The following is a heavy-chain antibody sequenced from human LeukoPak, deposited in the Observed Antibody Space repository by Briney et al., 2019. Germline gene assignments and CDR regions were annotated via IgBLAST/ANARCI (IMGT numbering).Heavy chain of an antibody. V-gene: IGHV4-34*01. D-gene: IGHD6-19*01. Sequence: SETLSLTCAVYGGSFSGYYWSWIRQPPGKGLEWMGEIDHSGSTNYNPSLKSRVTISVGTSKNQFSLKLSSVTAADTAVYYCARAQLATIAVAAIDYWGQGTLVTVSS. CDR3: ARAQLATIAVAAIDY. CDR2: IDHSGST. J-gene: IGHJ4*02. CDR1: GGSFSGYY.